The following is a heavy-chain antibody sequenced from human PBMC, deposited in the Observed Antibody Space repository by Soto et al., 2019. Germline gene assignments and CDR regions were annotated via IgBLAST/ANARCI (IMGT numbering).Heavy chain of an antibody. Sequence: GGSLRLSCAASGFTFSSYAMSWVRQAPGKGLEWVSAISGSGGSTYYADSVKGRFTISRDNAKNTLYLQMNSLRAEDTAVYYCAKARDVATIVDYWDQRTLVTVSS. D-gene: IGHD5-12*01. CDR3: AKARDVATIVDY. V-gene: IGHV3-23*01. CDR1: GFTFSSYA. J-gene: IGHJ4*02. CDR2: ISGSGGST.